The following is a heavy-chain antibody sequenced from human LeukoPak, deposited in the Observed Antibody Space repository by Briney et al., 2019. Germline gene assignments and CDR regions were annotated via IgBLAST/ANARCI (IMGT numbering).Heavy chain of an antibody. J-gene: IGHJ6*03. D-gene: IGHD6-19*01. V-gene: IGHV1-46*01. CDR1: GYKFTSYY. Sequence: GASVKVSLKASGYKFTSYYMHWVRQAPGQGLEWMGIIDPSGGGTNYAQKFQGRVTMTRDTSTSTVYMELSSLRSEDTAVYYCARRAVGNSYYYSMDVWGKGTTVTVSS. CDR3: ARRAVGNSYYYSMDV. CDR2: IDPSGGGT.